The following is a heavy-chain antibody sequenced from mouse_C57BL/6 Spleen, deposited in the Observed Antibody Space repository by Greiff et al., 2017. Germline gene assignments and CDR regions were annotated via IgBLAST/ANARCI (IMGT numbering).Heavy chain of an antibody. CDR3: VRDESDYNGYYFDY. CDR2: IRRKSSNYAT. V-gene: IGHV10-3*01. CDR1: GFTFNTYA. D-gene: IGHD1-1*01. Sequence: GGGLVQPKGSLKLSCAASGFTFNTYALHWVRQAPGKGLEWVARIRRKSSNYATYYADSVKDRFTISRDDSESTLYMQMNNLRTEDTDIYSCVRDESDYNGYYFDYWGQGTTLTVSS. J-gene: IGHJ2*01.